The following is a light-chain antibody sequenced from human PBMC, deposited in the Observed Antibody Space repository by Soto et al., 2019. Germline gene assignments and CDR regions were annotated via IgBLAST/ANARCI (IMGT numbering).Light chain of an antibody. CDR3: SSYTTSSTYV. V-gene: IGLV2-14*01. CDR1: SSDVGGYNS. CDR2: DVS. Sequence: QSALTQPASVSGSPGQSITISCTGTSSDVGGYNSVSWYQQHPGKAPKLMIYDVSSRPSGVSNRFSGSKSGNTASLTISGLQAEDEAHYYCSSYTTSSTYVFGIGTKVTVL. J-gene: IGLJ1*01.